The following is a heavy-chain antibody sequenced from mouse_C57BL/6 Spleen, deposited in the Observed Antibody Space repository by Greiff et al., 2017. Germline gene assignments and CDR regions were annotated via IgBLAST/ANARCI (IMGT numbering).Heavy chain of an antibody. D-gene: IGHD1-1*01. CDR3: ERSPATIVATRYFDV. CDR2: IDPSDSYT. J-gene: IGHJ1*03. CDR1: GYTFTSYW. V-gene: IGHV1-50*01. Sequence: VQLQQPGAELVKPGASVKLSCKASGYTFTSYWMQWVKQRPGQGLEWIGEIDPSDSYTNYNQKFKGKATLTVDTSSSTAYMQLSSLTSEDSAVYACERSPATIVATRYFDVWGTGTTVTVSS.